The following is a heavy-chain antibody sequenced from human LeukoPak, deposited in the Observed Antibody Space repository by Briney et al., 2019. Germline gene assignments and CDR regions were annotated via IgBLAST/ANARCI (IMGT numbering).Heavy chain of an antibody. Sequence: ASVKVSCKAPGYTFTSYGISWVRQAPGQGLEWMGWISAYNGNTNYAQKLQGRVTMTTDTSTSTAYMELRSLRSDDTAVYYCARYSSWGYVYYYYMDVWGKGTTVTVSS. V-gene: IGHV1-18*01. CDR1: GYTFTSYG. CDR3: ARYSSWGYVYYYYMDV. D-gene: IGHD5-12*01. J-gene: IGHJ6*03. CDR2: ISAYNGNT.